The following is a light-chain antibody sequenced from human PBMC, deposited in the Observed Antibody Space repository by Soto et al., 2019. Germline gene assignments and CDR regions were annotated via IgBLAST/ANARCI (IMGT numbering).Light chain of an antibody. V-gene: IGLV2-8*01. J-gene: IGLJ2*01. CDR1: PSDVDGSNS. Sequence: QSALTQPPSASGSPGQSVTISCTGTPSDVDGSNSVSWYQQHPGKAPNLMIYDVNKRPSGVPDRFSGSKSGNTASLTVSGLQAADEAYYFCSSYAPSDVVFGGGTKLTVL. CDR3: SSYAPSDVV. CDR2: DVN.